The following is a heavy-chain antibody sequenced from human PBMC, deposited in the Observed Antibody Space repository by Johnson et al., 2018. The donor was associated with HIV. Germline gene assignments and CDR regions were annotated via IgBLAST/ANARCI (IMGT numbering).Heavy chain of an antibody. J-gene: IGHJ3*02. Sequence: QVQLVESGGGVVQPGRSLRLSCAASGFTFSSYGMHWVRQAPGKGLEWVAVIWYDGSNKYYADSVKGRFTISSDNSKNTLYLQMNSLRAEDTAVYYCAKGGRFDAFDIWGQGTMVTVSS. V-gene: IGHV3-33*06. CDR3: AKGGRFDAFDI. CDR1: GFTFSSYG. D-gene: IGHD3-16*01. CDR2: IWYDGSNK.